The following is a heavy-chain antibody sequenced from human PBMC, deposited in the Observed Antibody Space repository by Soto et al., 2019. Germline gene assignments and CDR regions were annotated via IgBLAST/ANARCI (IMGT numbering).Heavy chain of an antibody. D-gene: IGHD2-15*01. CDR1: GYTFGRCG. V-gene: IGHV1-18*01. CDR3: ARDWYCSGGRCSDVFDI. Sequence: GASVKVSCKASGYTFGRCGISWVRQAPGQGLEWMGWNAAYSDNTNSAQKFQGRVTMTTDTSTSTAYMELRSLISDDTAVYYCARDWYCSGGRCSDVFDIWGQGTMVTVSS. J-gene: IGHJ3*02. CDR2: NAAYSDNT.